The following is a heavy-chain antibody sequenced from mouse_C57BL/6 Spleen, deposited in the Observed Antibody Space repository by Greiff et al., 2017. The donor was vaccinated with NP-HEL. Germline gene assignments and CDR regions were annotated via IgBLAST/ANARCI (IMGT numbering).Heavy chain of an antibody. Sequence: QVQLQQPGAELVRPGSSVKLSCKASGYTFTSYWMDWVKQRPGQGLEWIGNIYPSDSETHYNQKFKDKATLTVDKSSSTAYMQLSSLTSEDSAVYYCARGSSYSADWGKGTLVTVSA. V-gene: IGHV1-61*01. CDR2: IYPSDSET. J-gene: IGHJ3*01. CDR3: ARGSSYSAD. CDR1: GYTFTSYW. D-gene: IGHD1-1*01.